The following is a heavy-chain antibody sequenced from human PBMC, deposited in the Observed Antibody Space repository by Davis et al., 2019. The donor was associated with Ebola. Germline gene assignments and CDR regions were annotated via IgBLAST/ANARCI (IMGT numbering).Heavy chain of an antibody. CDR3: ARGGYCSSTSCYARAGYYYYGMDV. J-gene: IGHJ6*02. CDR2: ISAYNGNT. CDR1: GYTFTSYG. Sequence: ASVKVSCKASGYTFTSYGISWVRQAPGQGLEWMGWISAYNGNTNYAQKLQGRVTMNTDTSTSTAYMELRSLRSDDTAVYYCARGGYCSSTSCYARAGYYYYGMDVWGQGTTVTVSS. V-gene: IGHV1-18*01. D-gene: IGHD2-2*01.